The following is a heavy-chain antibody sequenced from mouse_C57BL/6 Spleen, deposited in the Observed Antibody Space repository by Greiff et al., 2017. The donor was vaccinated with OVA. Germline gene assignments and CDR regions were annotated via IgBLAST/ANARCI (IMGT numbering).Heavy chain of an antibody. CDR3: ARGGDYGNFWYFDV. Sequence: QVQLKQSGAELARPGASVKLSCKASGYTFTSYGISWVKQRTGQGLEWIGEIYPRSGNTYYNEKFKGKATLTADKSSSTAYMELRSLTSEDSAVYFCARGGDYGNFWYFDVWGTGTTVTVSS. CDR2: IYPRSGNT. J-gene: IGHJ1*03. V-gene: IGHV1-81*01. D-gene: IGHD2-1*01. CDR1: GYTFTSYG.